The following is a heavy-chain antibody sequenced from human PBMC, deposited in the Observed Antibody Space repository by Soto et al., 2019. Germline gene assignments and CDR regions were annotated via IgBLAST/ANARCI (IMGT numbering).Heavy chain of an antibody. CDR1: GGSISSGGYY. CDR3: ALGYQLLSFDP. V-gene: IGHV4-31*03. J-gene: IGHJ5*02. Sequence: QVQLQESGPGLVKPSQTLSLTCTVSGGSISSGGYYWSWIRQHPGKGLEWIGYIYYSGSTYYNPSLQSRVTISVDTSKNQCSLQLSSVTAADTAVYYCALGYQLLSFDPWGQGTLVTVSS. CDR2: IYYSGST. D-gene: IGHD2-2*01.